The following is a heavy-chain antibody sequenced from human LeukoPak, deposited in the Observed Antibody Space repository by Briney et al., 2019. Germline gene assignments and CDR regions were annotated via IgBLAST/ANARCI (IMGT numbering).Heavy chain of an antibody. J-gene: IGHJ4*02. CDR2: INTDGSST. D-gene: IGHD3-22*01. V-gene: IGHV3-74*01. CDR1: GFTFSSYW. CDR3: ARDLTWNSSAPEGGP. Sequence: GGSLRLSCAASGFTFSSYWMHWVRQAPGKGLVWVSRINTDGSSTSYADSVKGRFTISRDNAKNTLYLQMNSLRAEDTAVYYCARDLTWNSSAPEGGPWGQGTLVTVSS.